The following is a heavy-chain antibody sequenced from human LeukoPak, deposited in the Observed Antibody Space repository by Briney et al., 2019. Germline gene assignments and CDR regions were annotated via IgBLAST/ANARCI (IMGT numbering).Heavy chain of an antibody. CDR3: AREGARDDFVVVPAALDF. J-gene: IGHJ4*02. CDR1: NGSIGSYH. CDR2: IHRTGST. V-gene: IGHV4-4*07. D-gene: IGHD2-2*01. Sequence: SETLSLTCTVSNGSIGSYHWTWIRQPAGKGLEWIGRIHRTGSTNYNPSLTSRVIMSVDTSKNQFSLRLTSLTAADTAVYYYAREGARDDFVVVPAALDFWGLGTLVTVSS.